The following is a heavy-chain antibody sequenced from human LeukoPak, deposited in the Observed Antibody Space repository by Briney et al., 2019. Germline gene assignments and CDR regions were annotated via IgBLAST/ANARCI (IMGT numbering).Heavy chain of an antibody. J-gene: IGHJ4*02. D-gene: IGHD3-10*01. CDR2: ISGDGSNT. CDR1: GFTFTSYY. V-gene: IGHV3-74*01. Sequence: GGSLRLSCAASGFTFTSYYMHWVRQARGKGLVWVSRISGDGSNTIYADSVKGRFTISRDNSKNTLYMQMNSLRVEDTAVYYCCGGLFYCDYLGQGTLVTVSS. CDR3: CGGLFYCDY.